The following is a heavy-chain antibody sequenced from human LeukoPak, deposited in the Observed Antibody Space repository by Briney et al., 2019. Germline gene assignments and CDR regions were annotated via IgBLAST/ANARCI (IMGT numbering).Heavy chain of an antibody. CDR1: GGSSSNYY. CDR3: ARRWNYGRNYYIDV. Sequence: SETLSLTCAVYGGSSSNYYWSWIRQPPGKGLEWIGEINDSGRINYNPSLMSRVTVSVDTSKNPFSLRLPSVTATDTAVYYCARRWNYGRNYYIDVWGNGATVSVSS. V-gene: IGHV4-34*01. D-gene: IGHD1-7*01. J-gene: IGHJ6*03. CDR2: INDSGRI.